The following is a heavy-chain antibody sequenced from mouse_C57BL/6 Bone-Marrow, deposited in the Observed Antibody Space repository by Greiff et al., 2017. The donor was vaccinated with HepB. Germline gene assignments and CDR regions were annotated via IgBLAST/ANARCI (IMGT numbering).Heavy chain of an antibody. CDR1: GFTFSDYG. V-gene: IGHV5-17*01. J-gene: IGHJ2*01. D-gene: IGHD2-1*01. Sequence: EVQRVESGGGLVKPGGSLKLSCAASGFTFSDYGMHWVRQAPEKGLERVAYISSGSSTIYYADTVKGRFTISRDNAKNTLFLQMTSLRSEDTAMYYCARRGVYYGNPGYFDYWGQGTTLTVSS. CDR3: ARRGVYYGNPGYFDY. CDR2: ISSGSSTI.